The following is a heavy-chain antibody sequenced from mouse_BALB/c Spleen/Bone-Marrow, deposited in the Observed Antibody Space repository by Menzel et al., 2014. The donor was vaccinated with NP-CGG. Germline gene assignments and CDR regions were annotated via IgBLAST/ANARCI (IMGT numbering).Heavy chain of an antibody. CDR2: INPSNGGT. CDR3: TRGRTWEFDF. J-gene: IGHJ2*01. CDR1: GYTFTSYY. Sequence: QVQLQQSGAELVKPGASVKLSCKASGYTFTSYYMYWVKQRPGQGLEWIGEINPSNGGTNFNERFKRRATLTVDKSSSTAYMHPSSLTSEDSAVYYCTRGRTWEFDFWGHGTTITVYS. V-gene: IGHV1S81*02. D-gene: IGHD4-1*01.